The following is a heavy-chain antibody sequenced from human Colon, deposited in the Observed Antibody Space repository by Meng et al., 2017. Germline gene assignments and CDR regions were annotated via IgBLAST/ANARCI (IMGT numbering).Heavy chain of an antibody. CDR3: ATGLRHGDWFDP. D-gene: IGHD4-17*01. CDR2: IDHFGIS. V-gene: IGHV4-34*02. J-gene: IGHJ5*02. Sequence: VPIQPGGAVLLKPSEPLSLTCAVSGGSFSGFYWSWIRQPPGKGLEWIGEIDHFGISNYNSSLKGRLTMSVDTSKKQISLTLTSVTAADTAVYYCATGLRHGDWFDPWGPGTLVTVSS. CDR1: GGSFSGFY.